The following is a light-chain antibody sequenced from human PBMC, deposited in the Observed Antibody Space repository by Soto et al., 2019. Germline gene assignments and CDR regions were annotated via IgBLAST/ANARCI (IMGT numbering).Light chain of an antibody. J-gene: IGKJ5*01. CDR3: QQYENLPT. CDR1: QNINNY. V-gene: IGKV1-33*01. CDR2: DAS. Sequence: DIQMTQSPSSLSASVGDRVTITFQASQNINNYLNWYQQKPGRAPKLLIYDASNLEAGVPSRFRGSGSGTDFTFTISRLQPEDIATYYCQQYENLPTFGQGRRLEIK.